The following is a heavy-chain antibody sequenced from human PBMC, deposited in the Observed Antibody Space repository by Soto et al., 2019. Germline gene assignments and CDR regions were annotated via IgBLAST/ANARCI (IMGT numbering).Heavy chain of an antibody. CDR1: GYRFTGHY. V-gene: IGHV1-2*02. D-gene: IGHD1-26*01. Sequence: ASVKVSCKPSGYRFTGHYMHWVRRAPEQGPECMGEIGPESGATRYAQKFQGRVTMTMDTSITTVYMELNNLRPDDTAIYYCGRGRSGQIVVFYWGQGTPVTFSS. CDR2: IGPESGAT. J-gene: IGHJ4*02. CDR3: GRGRSGQIVVFY.